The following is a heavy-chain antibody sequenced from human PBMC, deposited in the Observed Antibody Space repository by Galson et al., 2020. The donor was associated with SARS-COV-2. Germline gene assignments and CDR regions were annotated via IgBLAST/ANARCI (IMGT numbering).Heavy chain of an antibody. CDR3: ARGRYPRADGILLWMYRIASSGVFDS. D-gene: IGHD6-13*01. J-gene: IGHJ4*02. V-gene: IGHV4-34*01. Sequence: PPETLSLTCAVYGGTFRGYYWNWIRQSPGKGLEWIGEINDGGRTNYNPSLASRVGIYVVTSKKHFSLKLSSVTAADTAVYHCARGRYPRADGILLWMYRIASSGVFDSWSQGTRVTVSS. CDR1: GGTFRGYY. CDR2: INDGGRT.